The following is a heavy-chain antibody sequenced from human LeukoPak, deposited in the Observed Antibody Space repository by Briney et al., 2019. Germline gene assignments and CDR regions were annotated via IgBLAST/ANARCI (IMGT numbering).Heavy chain of an antibody. CDR2: ISHDGSLK. Sequence: PGGSLRLSCAASGFTFSRYAFHWVRQAPGKGLEWVALISHDGSLKYYADSVKGRFTISRDNSKNTLYLQMNSLRAKDTAVYYCAKDRACTSGRCMNNWFDPWGQGTLVTVSS. CDR1: GFTFSRYA. V-gene: IGHV3-30*04. J-gene: IGHJ5*02. D-gene: IGHD2-8*01. CDR3: AKDRACTSGRCMNNWFDP.